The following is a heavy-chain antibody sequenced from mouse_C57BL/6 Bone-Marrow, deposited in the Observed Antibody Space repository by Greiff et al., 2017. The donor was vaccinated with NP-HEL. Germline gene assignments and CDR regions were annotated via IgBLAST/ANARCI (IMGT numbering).Heavy chain of an antibody. D-gene: IGHD1-1*01. J-gene: IGHJ2*01. CDR2: IHPNSGST. CDR1: GYTFTSYW. V-gene: IGHV1-64*01. CDR3: ASWGISFITAVVAGGDFDY. Sequence: QVQLQQPGAELVKPGASVKLSCKASGYTFTSYWMHWVKQRPGQGLEWIGMIHPNSGSTNYNEKFKNKATLTVDKSSSTAYMQLSSLTSEDSAVYYCASWGISFITAVVAGGDFDYWGQGTTLTVSS.